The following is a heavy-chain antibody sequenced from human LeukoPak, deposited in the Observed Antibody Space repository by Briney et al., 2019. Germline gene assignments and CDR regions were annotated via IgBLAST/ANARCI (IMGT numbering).Heavy chain of an antibody. CDR3: ARDIAGYADYMDV. J-gene: IGHJ6*03. D-gene: IGHD1-1*01. V-gene: IGHV3-48*01. CDR1: GFTFSSYS. Sequence: GGSLRLSCAASGFTFSSYSMNWVRQAPGKGLEWVSYISSSSSTIYYADSVKGRFTISRDNAKNSLYLQMNSLRAEDTAVYYCARDIAGYADYMDVRGKGTTVTVSS. CDR2: ISSSSSTI.